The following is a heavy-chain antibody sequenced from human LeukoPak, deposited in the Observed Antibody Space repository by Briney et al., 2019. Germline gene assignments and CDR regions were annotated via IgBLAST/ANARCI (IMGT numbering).Heavy chain of an antibody. D-gene: IGHD5-12*01. CDR3: AKAVGYSGYDYYFDY. CDR2: ISGSGGST. Sequence: GGSLRLSCAASGFTFSSYSMNWVRQAPGKGLEWVSAISGSGGSTYYADSVKGRFTISRDNSKNTLYLQMNSLRAEDTAVYYCAKAVGYSGYDYYFDYWGQGTLVTVSS. V-gene: IGHV3-23*01. J-gene: IGHJ4*02. CDR1: GFTFSSYS.